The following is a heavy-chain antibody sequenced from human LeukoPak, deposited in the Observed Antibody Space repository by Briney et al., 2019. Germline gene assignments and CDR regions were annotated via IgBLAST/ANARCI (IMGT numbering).Heavy chain of an antibody. CDR2: ISSSGTTI. V-gene: IGHV3-48*04. CDR3: ARDGVLDWHYVFDY. CDR1: GFTFSSYS. D-gene: IGHD3-10*02. Sequence: GGSLRLSCAASGFTFSSYSMNWVRQAPGKGLEWLSYISSSGTTIYYADSVEGRFTISRDNAKNSLYLQMNSLRAEDTAVYYCARDGVLDWHYVFDYWGQGTLVTVSS. J-gene: IGHJ4*02.